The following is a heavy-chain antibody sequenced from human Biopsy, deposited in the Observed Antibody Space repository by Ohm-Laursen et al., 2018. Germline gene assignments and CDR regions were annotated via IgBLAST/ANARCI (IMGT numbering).Heavy chain of an antibody. CDR1: GDSISSYS. CDR3: ARDRGYYSDRTVPEYFDP. Sequence: SDTLSLPCTVSGDSISSYSWSWIRQPSGKGLQWIGYVYYTGSTDYNPSLQSRVTISVDTSKNHFSLRLRSVTPADTAIYYCARDRGYYSDRTVPEYFDPWGRGTLVTVSS. J-gene: IGHJ2*01. D-gene: IGHD3-22*01. CDR2: VYYTGST. V-gene: IGHV4-59*01.